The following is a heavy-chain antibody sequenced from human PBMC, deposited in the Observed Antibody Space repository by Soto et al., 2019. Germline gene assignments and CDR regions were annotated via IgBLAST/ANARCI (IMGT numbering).Heavy chain of an antibody. CDR3: ARDRPYNDIPGLVYYRGMDV. CDR2: ISGSGDNT. Sequence: EVQLLESGGGLVLPGGSLRLSCAASGFSFSTYGMSWVRQAPGKGLEWVSAISGSGDNTYHADSVKGRFSISRDNSKNTVSLQMNSLRVEDTAVYYCARDRPYNDIPGLVYYRGMDVWGQGTTVTVSS. D-gene: IGHD3-9*01. J-gene: IGHJ6*02. CDR1: GFSFSTYG. V-gene: IGHV3-23*01.